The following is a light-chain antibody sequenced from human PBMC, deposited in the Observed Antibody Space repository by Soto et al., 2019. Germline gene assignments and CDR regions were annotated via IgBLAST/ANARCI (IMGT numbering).Light chain of an antibody. Sequence: QSALTQPPSASGSPGQSVASSCPGPSSYVGGYTYVSWYQLHPGKAPKLMIYEVNMRPSGVPDRFSGSKSGNTASLTVSGLRAEDEADYYCSSYAGSNNYVFGTGTKLTVL. CDR1: SSYVGGYTY. V-gene: IGLV2-8*01. CDR2: EVN. CDR3: SSYAGSNNYV. J-gene: IGLJ1*01.